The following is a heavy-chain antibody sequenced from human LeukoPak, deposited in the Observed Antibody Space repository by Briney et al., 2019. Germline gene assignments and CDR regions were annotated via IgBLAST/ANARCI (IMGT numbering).Heavy chain of an antibody. V-gene: IGHV1-2*06. Sequence: GASVKVSCKASGYTFTGYYMHWVRQAPGQGLEWMGRINPNSGGTNYAQKFQGRVTMTRDTSISTAYMELSRLRSDDTAVYYCAKMPHHCSGGSCYSGWFDPWGQGTLVTVSS. J-gene: IGHJ5*02. CDR3: AKMPHHCSGGSCYSGWFDP. D-gene: IGHD2-15*01. CDR1: GYTFTGYY. CDR2: INPNSGGT.